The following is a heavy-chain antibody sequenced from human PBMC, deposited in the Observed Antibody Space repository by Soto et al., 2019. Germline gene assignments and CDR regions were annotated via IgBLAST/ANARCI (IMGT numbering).Heavy chain of an antibody. J-gene: IGHJ4*02. CDR3: AKSRTIAAAGPDY. D-gene: IGHD6-13*01. Sequence: GGSLRLSCAASGFTFSSYGMHWVRQAPGKGLEWVAVISYDGSNKYYADSVKGRFTISRDNSKNTLYLQMNSLRAEDTAVYYCAKSRTIAAAGPDYWGQGTLVTVSS. CDR1: GFTFSSYG. V-gene: IGHV3-30*18. CDR2: ISYDGSNK.